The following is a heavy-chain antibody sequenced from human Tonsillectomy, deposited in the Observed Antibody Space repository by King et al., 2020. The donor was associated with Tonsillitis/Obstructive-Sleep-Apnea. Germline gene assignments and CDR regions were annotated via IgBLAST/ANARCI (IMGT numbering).Heavy chain of an antibody. Sequence: QLQESGPGLVKPSETLSLTCTVSGGSISSSSYYWGWIRQPPGKGLEWIGSVYYSGSTYYNPSLRSRVTVSVDTSKNQFSLKLSSVTAADTAVYYCARLLRSGRYYFDYCGQGTLVTVSS. J-gene: IGHJ4*02. D-gene: IGHD1-26*01. CDR2: VYYSGST. CDR3: ARLLRSGRYYFDY. V-gene: IGHV4-39*01. CDR1: GGSISSSSYY.